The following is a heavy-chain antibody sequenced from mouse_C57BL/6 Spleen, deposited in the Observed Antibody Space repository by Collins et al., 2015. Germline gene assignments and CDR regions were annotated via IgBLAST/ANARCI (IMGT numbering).Heavy chain of an antibody. J-gene: IGHJ3*01. D-gene: IGHD1-1*01. V-gene: IGHV1-69*01. CDR1: GYTFTSYW. Sequence: QVQLQQPGAELVMPGASVKLSCKASGYTFTSYWMHWVKQRPGQGLEWIGEIDPSDSYTNYNQKFKGKSTLTVDKSSSTAYMQLSSLTSEDSAVYYCARPYYYGSSYGAYWGQGTLVTVSA. CDR3: ARPYYYGSSYGAY. CDR2: IDPSDSYT.